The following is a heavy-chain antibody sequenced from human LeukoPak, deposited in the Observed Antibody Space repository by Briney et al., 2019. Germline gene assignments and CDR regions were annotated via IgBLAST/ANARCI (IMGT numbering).Heavy chain of an antibody. Sequence: GGSLRLSCAASGFTFSSYAMSWVRQAPGKGLEWVSAISGSGGSTYYADSVKGRFTISRDSSKNTLYLQMNSLRAEDTAVYYCAKDPVDSSSLNWFDPWGQGTLVTVSS. CDR1: GFTFSSYA. CDR3: AKDPVDSSSLNWFDP. J-gene: IGHJ5*02. D-gene: IGHD6-6*01. V-gene: IGHV3-23*01. CDR2: ISGSGGST.